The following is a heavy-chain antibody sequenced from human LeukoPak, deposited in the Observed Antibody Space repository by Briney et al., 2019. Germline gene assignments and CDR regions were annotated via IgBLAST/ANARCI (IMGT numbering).Heavy chain of an antibody. Sequence: GGSLRLSXAASGFTFSSYGMHWVRQAPGKGLEWGAVIWYDGSNKYYADSVKGRFTISRDNSKNTLYLQMNSLRAEDTAVYYCAKCGGDCYYYYYYMDVWGKGTTVTVSS. CDR2: IWYDGSNK. CDR1: GFTFSSYG. D-gene: IGHD2-21*02. CDR3: AKCGGDCYYYYYYMDV. J-gene: IGHJ6*03. V-gene: IGHV3-33*06.